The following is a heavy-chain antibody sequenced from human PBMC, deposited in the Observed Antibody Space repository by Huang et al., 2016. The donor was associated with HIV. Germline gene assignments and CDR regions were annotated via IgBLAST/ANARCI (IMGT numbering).Heavy chain of an antibody. J-gene: IGHJ4*02. CDR1: GFTFNKYG. Sequence: QVQLVESGGGVVQPGRSLRVSCAASGFTFNKYGMHWVRQAPGRGLEWVAVISYDGSTTYYGGSVEGRFTISRDNSKNTLYLQMNSLRTNDTAMYYCAKNNVAYDFWSGYYTYWGQGALVTVSS. V-gene: IGHV3-30*18. D-gene: IGHD3-3*01. CDR2: ISYDGSTT. CDR3: AKNNVAYDFWSGYYTY.